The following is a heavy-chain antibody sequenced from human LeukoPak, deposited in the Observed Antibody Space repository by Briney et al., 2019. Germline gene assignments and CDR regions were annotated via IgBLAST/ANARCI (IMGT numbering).Heavy chain of an antibody. V-gene: IGHV4-59*01. D-gene: IGHD3-16*01. CDR2: IYYTGNT. Sequence: SETLSLTCSVSGGSIYNYYWSWIRQTPGKGLEGIGYIYYTGNTVYNPSLRSRVTMSVDTSNNQFSLKLYSVTAADTAVYYCAKYIRDSGTYYLDYWGQGTLVTVSS. CDR3: AKYIRDSGTYYLDY. CDR1: GGSIYNYY. J-gene: IGHJ4*02.